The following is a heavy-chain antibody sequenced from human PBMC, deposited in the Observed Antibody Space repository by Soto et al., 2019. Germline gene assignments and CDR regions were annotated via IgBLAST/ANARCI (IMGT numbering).Heavy chain of an antibody. J-gene: IGHJ5*02. CDR2: IIPIFGTA. Sequence: QVQLVQSGAEVKKPGSSVKVSCKASGGTFSSYAISWVRQAPGQGLEWMGGIIPIFGTANYAQKFQGRVTITADEPTSTAYLELSSLRYEDTAVYYCAGVEQQLVMYNWFDPWGQGTLVTVSS. D-gene: IGHD6-13*01. CDR3: AGVEQQLVMYNWFDP. CDR1: GGTFSSYA. V-gene: IGHV1-69*12.